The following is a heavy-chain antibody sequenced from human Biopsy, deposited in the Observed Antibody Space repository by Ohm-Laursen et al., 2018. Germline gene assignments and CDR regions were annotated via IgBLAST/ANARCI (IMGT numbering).Heavy chain of an antibody. CDR1: GGSISDSTYH. CDR3: ARQVDFWSGYVDY. Sequence: SDTLSLTCTVSGGSISDSTYHWGWIRQSPGKGLEWIGNIYYSGNTDYSPSLKSRVTISVDTSNNQFSLKLRSVTDADTAVYYCARQVDFWSGYVDYWGQGTLVAVSS. J-gene: IGHJ4*02. D-gene: IGHD3-3*01. CDR2: IYYSGNT. V-gene: IGHV4-39*01.